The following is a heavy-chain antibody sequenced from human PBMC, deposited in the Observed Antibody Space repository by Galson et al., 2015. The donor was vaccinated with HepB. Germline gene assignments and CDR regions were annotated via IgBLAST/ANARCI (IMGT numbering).Heavy chain of an antibody. CDR3: ARANCSSTSCYAGTVYYYYGMDV. CDR2: ISAYNGNT. J-gene: IGHJ6*02. Sequence: SVKVSCKASGYTFTSYGISWVRQAPGQGLEWMGWISAYNGNTNYAQKLQGRVTMTTDTSTSTAYMELRSLRSDDTAVYYCARANCSSTSCYAGTVYYYYGMDVWGQGTTVTVSS. V-gene: IGHV1-18*04. D-gene: IGHD2-2*01. CDR1: GYTFTSYG.